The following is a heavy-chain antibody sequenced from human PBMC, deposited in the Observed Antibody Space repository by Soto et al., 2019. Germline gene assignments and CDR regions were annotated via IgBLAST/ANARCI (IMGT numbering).Heavy chain of an antibody. CDR2: ISHDGSNK. CDR3: AKDSGFGYDSVWGMDV. Sequence: QVQLVESGGGVVQPGRSLRLSCAASGFTFSSYGMHWVRQAPGKGLEWVAVISHDGSNKYYADSVKGRFTISRDNSKNTLYLQMNSLRAEDTAVYYCAKDSGFGYDSVWGMDVWGQGTTVTVSS. D-gene: IGHD5-12*01. J-gene: IGHJ6*02. V-gene: IGHV3-30*18. CDR1: GFTFSSYG.